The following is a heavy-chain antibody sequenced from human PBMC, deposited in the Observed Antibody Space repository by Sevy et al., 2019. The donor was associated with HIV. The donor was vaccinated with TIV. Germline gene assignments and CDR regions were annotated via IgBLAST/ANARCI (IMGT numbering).Heavy chain of an antibody. J-gene: IGHJ3*02. Sequence: GGSLRLSCAASGFTFSSYGMHWVRQAPGKGLEWVAVIWYDGSNKYYADSVKGRFTISRDKSKNTLYLQMNSLRAEDTAVYDCARAVGAHLKDAFDIWGQGTMVTVSS. CDR1: GFTFSSYG. CDR3: ARAVGAHLKDAFDI. CDR2: IWYDGSNK. V-gene: IGHV3-33*01. D-gene: IGHD1-26*01.